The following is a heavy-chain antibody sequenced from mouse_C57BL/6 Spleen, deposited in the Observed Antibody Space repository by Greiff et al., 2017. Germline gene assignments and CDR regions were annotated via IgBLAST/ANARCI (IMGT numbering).Heavy chain of an antibody. CDR1: GFTFTSYW. D-gene: IGHD2-12*01. Sequence: QVQLQQPGAELVKPGASVKLSCTASGFTFTSYWMHWVKQTPGQGLEWIGMIHPNSGSTNYNEKFKGKGTLTVDKSTSTAYMQLSSLTSEDSAVYYCARYYYKEEDAMDYWGQGTSVTVSS. CDR2: IHPNSGST. V-gene: IGHV1-64*01. CDR3: ARYYYKEEDAMDY. J-gene: IGHJ4*01.